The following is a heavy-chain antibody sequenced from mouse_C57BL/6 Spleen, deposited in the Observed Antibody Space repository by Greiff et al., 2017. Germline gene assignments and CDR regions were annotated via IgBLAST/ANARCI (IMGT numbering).Heavy chain of an antibody. CDR2: IDPSDSYT. Sequence: QVQLQQPGAELVMPGASVKLSCKASGYTFTSYWMHWVKQRPGQGLEWIGEIDPSDSYTNYNQKFKGKSTLTVDKSSSTAYMPLSSLTSEDSAVYYCASGGYGNFDYWGQGTTLTVSS. CDR3: ASGGYGNFDY. D-gene: IGHD2-10*02. V-gene: IGHV1-69*01. J-gene: IGHJ2*01. CDR1: GYTFTSYW.